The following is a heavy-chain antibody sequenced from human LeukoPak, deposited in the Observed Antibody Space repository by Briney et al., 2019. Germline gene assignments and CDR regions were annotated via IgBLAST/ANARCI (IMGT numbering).Heavy chain of an antibody. V-gene: IGHV4-59*01. CDR1: GGSIMTYY. J-gene: IGHJ3*02. CDR2: VYYDGNN. D-gene: IGHD5-24*01. CDR3: ARVKDDNNYDRAFDI. Sequence: PSETLSLPFPVSGGSIMTYYWSWLRQPPGKGPEWIWYVYYDGNNDYNPSLKSRVTTSIDTSKKQFSLKLTSVTAADTAVYYCARVKDDNNYDRAFDIWGQGTMVTVSS.